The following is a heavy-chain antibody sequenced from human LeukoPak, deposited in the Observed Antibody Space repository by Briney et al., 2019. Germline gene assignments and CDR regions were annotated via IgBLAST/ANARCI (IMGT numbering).Heavy chain of an antibody. Sequence: GGSLRLSCAASGFTFSSYAMSWVRQAPGKGLEWVSAISGSGGSTYYADSVKGRFTISRDNSKNTLYLQMNRLRAEDTAVYYCAKDRGGYCSSTSCHNWFDPWGQGTLVTVSS. V-gene: IGHV3-23*01. CDR1: GFTFSSYA. D-gene: IGHD2-2*01. CDR3: AKDRGGYCSSTSCHNWFDP. J-gene: IGHJ5*02. CDR2: ISGSGGST.